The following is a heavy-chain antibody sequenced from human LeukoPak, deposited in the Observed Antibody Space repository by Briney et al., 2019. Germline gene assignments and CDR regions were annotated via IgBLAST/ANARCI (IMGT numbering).Heavy chain of an antibody. J-gene: IGHJ4*02. CDR2: MNPNSGNT. CDR1: GYTFTSYD. D-gene: IGHD3-22*01. V-gene: IGHV1-8*01. Sequence: ASVKVSCKASGYTFTSYDINWVRQATGQGLEWMGWMNPNSGNTGYAQKLQGRVTMTTDTSTSTAYMELRSLRSDDTAVYYCARDHPLDYYDSSGYYYWDYWGQGTLVTVSS. CDR3: ARDHPLDYYDSSGYYYWDY.